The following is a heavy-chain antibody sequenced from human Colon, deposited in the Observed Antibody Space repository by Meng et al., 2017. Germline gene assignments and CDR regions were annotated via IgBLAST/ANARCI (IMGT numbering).Heavy chain of an antibody. CDR2: MSDSGTT. Sequence: QVHLHESGPGLVRPSDDLSLVCTVSGGSIKSGSYHWSWVRQHPGKCLEYIGFMSDSGTTDYNPSLRSRVSISEIGSSKNQFSLTLRSVTAADTATYFCARDTIYGTDYWGQGVLVTVSS. CDR3: ARDTIYGTDY. CDR1: GGSIKSGSYH. D-gene: IGHD1-14*01. V-gene: IGHV4-31*03. J-gene: IGHJ4*02.